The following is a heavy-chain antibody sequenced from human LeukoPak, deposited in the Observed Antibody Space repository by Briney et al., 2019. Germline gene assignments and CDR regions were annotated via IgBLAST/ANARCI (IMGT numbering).Heavy chain of an antibody. J-gene: IGHJ4*02. CDR1: GYSFTSYW. CDR3: ATQHPYCSGGSCYLVGY. CDR2: IYPRDSDA. V-gene: IGHV5-51*01. Sequence: GESLKISCKGSGYSFTSYWIGWARQMPGKGLEWMGIIYPRDSDARYSPSFQGQVTISADKSITTAYLQWSSLKASDTAVYYCATQHPYCSGGSCYLVGYWGQGTLVTVSS. D-gene: IGHD2-15*01.